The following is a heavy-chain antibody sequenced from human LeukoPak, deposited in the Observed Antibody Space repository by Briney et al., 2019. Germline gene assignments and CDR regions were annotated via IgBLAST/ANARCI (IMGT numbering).Heavy chain of an antibody. V-gene: IGHV4-4*07. D-gene: IGHD3-16*01. CDR2: IYTSGST. CDR1: GGSISNYY. Sequence: SETLSLTCTVSGGSISNYYWNWIRQSPGKGLEWIGRIYTSGSTNYNPSLKSRVTMSVDTSKNQFSLKLSSVTAADTAVYYCARHPPYHKGAFDIWGQGTMVTVSS. CDR3: ARHPPYHKGAFDI. J-gene: IGHJ3*02.